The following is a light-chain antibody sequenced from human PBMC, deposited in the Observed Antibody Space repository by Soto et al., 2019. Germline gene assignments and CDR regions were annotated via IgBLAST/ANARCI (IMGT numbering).Light chain of an antibody. CDR1: QSVSSSY. V-gene: IGKV3-20*01. CDR2: GAS. J-gene: IGKJ2*02. CDR3: QQYGSSPCT. Sequence: EIVLTQSPGTLSLSPVERATLSCRASQSVSSSYLAWYRQKPGQAPRLLIYGASSRATGIPDRVSGSGSGTDFTLTISRLEPEDFAVYYCQQYGSSPCTFGQGTKLEIK.